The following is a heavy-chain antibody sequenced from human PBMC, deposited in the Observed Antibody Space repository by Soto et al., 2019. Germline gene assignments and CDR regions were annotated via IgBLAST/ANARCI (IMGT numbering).Heavy chain of an antibody. CDR2: IKQDGSEK. Sequence: EVQLVESGGGLVQPGGSLRLSCAASGFTFSSYWMSWVRQAPGKGLEWVANIKQDGSEKYYVDSVKGRFTISRDSAKNSLYLQMNSLRAEDTAVYYCARGSIVVVPAAHSYYFDHWGQGTLVTVSS. D-gene: IGHD2-2*01. CDR1: GFTFSSYW. J-gene: IGHJ4*02. CDR3: ARGSIVVVPAAHSYYFDH. V-gene: IGHV3-7*01.